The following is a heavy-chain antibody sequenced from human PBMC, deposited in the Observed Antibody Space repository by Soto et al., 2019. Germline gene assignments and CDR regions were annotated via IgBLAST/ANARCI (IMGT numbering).Heavy chain of an antibody. J-gene: IGHJ4*02. V-gene: IGHV3-23*01. CDR3: AQVVAKGY. CDR1: VFTFSSYA. D-gene: IGHD5-12*01. CDR2: ISVSGGNT. Sequence: GGSLRLSCAASVFTFSSYAMSWVRQAPGKGLEWVSAISVSGGNTYYTDSVKGRFTISRDNSKNTLYLQMKSLRAEDTAVYYCAQVVAKGYWGQGTLVTVSS.